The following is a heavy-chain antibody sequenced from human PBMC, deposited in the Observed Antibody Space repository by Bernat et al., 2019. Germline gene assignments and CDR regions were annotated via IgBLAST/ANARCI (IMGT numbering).Heavy chain of an antibody. CDR1: GFTFSSYG. CDR3: AKEGGWWELRFRYFDY. CDR2: ISYDGSNK. V-gene: IGHV3-30*18. Sequence: QVQLVESGGGVVQPGRSLRLSCAASGFTFSSYGMHWVRQAPGKGLEWVAVISYDGSNKYYADSVKGRFTISRDNSKNTLYLQMNSLRAEDTAVYYCAKEGGWWELRFRYFDYWGQGTLVTVSS. D-gene: IGHD1-26*01. J-gene: IGHJ4*02.